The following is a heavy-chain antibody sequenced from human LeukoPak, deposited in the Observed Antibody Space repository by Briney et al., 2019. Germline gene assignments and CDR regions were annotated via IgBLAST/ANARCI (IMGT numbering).Heavy chain of an antibody. CDR2: INAGNGNT. J-gene: IGHJ4*02. D-gene: IGHD6-13*01. V-gene: IGHV1-3*01. Sequence: GASVKVSCKASGYTFTSYAMHWVRQAPGQRLEWMGWINAGNGNTKYSQKFQGRVTITRDTSASTAYMELSSLRSEDTAVYYCAREVAAAGNFHYWGQGTLVTVSS. CDR3: AREVAAAGNFHY. CDR1: GYTFTSYA.